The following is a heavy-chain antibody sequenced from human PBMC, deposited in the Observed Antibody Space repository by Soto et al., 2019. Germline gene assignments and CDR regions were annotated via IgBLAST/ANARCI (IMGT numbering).Heavy chain of an antibody. CDR1: GGSISSSSYY. J-gene: IGHJ4*02. CDR3: ASYLRAPEVRY. V-gene: IGHV4-39*01. CDR2: IYYSGST. Sequence: SETLSLTCTVSGGSISSSSYYWGWIRQPPGKGLEWIGSIYYSGSTYYNPSLKSRVTISVDTSKNQFSLKLSSVTAADTAVYYCASYLRAPEVRYWGQGTLVTVSS.